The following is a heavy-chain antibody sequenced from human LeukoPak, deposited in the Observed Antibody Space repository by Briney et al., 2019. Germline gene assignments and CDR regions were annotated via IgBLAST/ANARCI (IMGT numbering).Heavy chain of an antibody. CDR1: GYTFTSYY. V-gene: IGHV1-46*01. CDR2: INPSGGST. D-gene: IGHD6-19*01. Sequence: GASVKVSCKASGYTFTSYYMHWVRQAPGQGLEWVGIINPSGGSTSYAQKFQGRVTMTRDTSTSTVYMELSSLRSEDTAVYYCARERAVAGTSDYYYYGMDVWGQGTTVTVSS. CDR3: ARERAVAGTSDYYYYGMDV. J-gene: IGHJ6*02.